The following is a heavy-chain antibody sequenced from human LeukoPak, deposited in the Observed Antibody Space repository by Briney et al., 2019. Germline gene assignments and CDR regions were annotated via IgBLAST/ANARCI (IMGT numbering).Heavy chain of an antibody. CDR2: IYPGDSDT. CDR3: ATHAYYYGSGDPYYFDY. CDR1: GYSVTSYW. D-gene: IGHD3-10*01. J-gene: IGHJ4*02. Sequence: GESLKISCKGSGYSVTSYWIGWVLQMPGKGLEWMGIIYPGDSDTRYSPSFQGQVTISADKSISTAYLQWSSLKASDTAMYYCATHAYYYGSGDPYYFDYWGQGTLVTVSS. V-gene: IGHV5-51*01.